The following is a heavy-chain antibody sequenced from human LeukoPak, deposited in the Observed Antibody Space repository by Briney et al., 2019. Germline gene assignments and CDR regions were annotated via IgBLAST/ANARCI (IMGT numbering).Heavy chain of an antibody. CDR2: ISSSGGST. CDR1: GFTFSSYA. J-gene: IGHJ4*02. Sequence: PGGSLRLSCAASGFTFSSYAMSWVRQAPGKGLEWVSAISSSGGSTYYADSVKGRFTISRDNSKNTLYLQMNSLRAEDTAVYYCAKNPNYDILTGYYPDYWGQGTLVTVSS. V-gene: IGHV3-23*01. D-gene: IGHD3-9*01. CDR3: AKNPNYDILTGYYPDY.